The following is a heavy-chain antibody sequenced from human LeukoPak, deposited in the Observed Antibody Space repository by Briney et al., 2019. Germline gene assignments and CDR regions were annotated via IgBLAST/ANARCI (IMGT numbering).Heavy chain of an antibody. CDR2: IYTSGST. Sequence: SETLSLTCTVSGGSISSGSYYWSWIRQPAGKGLEWIGRIYTSGSTNYNPSLKSRVTISVDTSKNQFSLKLSSVTAADTAVYYCASNKRGVRGVLFDYWGQGTLVTVSS. V-gene: IGHV4-61*02. CDR3: ASNKRGVRGVLFDY. CDR1: GGSISSGSYY. D-gene: IGHD3-10*01. J-gene: IGHJ4*02.